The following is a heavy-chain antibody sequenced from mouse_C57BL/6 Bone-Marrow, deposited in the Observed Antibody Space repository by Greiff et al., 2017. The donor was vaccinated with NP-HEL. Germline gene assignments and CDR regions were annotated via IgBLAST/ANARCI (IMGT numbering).Heavy chain of an antibody. D-gene: IGHD2-1*01. J-gene: IGHJ2*01. CDR1: GYTFTDYE. CDR3: TRYRDYGNYFDY. V-gene: IGHV1-15*01. Sequence: QVQLQQSGAELVRPGASVTLSCKASGYTFTDYEMHWVKQTPVHGLEWIGAIDPETGGTAYNQKFKGKAILTADKSSSTAYMELRSLTSEDSAVYYCTRYRDYGNYFDYWGQGTTLTVSS. CDR2: IDPETGGT.